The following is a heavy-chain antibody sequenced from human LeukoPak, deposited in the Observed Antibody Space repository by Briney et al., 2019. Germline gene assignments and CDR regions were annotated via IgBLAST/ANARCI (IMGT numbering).Heavy chain of an antibody. CDR3: ARDSGRIQLWSDLDY. V-gene: IGHV1-18*01. CDR1: GCTFTSYG. J-gene: IGHJ4*02. Sequence: ASVKVSCKASGCTFTSYGISWVRQAPGQGLEWMGWISAFNGNTNYAQKLQGRVTMTTDTSTSTAYMELRSLRSDDTAVYYCARDSGRIQLWSDLDYWGQGTLVTVSS. CDR2: ISAFNGNT. D-gene: IGHD5-18*01.